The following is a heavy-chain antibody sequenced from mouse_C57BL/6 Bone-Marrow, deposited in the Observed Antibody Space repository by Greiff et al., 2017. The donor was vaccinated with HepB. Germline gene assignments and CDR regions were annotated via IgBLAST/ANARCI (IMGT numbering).Heavy chain of an antibody. J-gene: IGHJ2*01. CDR3: TTDYYGGSYVGY. CDR2: IDPENGDT. V-gene: IGHV14-4*01. D-gene: IGHD1-1*01. CDR1: GFTFTDDY. Sequence: EVQLQQSGAELMRPGASVKLSCTASGFTFTDDYMHWVKQRPEQGLEWIGWIDPENGDTEYASKFQGKATITADTSSNTAYLQLSSLTSEDTAVYYCTTDYYGGSYVGYWGQGTTLTVSS.